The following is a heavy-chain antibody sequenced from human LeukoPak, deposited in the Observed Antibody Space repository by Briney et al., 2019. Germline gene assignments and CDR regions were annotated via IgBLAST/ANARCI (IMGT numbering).Heavy chain of an antibody. V-gene: IGHV3-23*01. Sequence: PGGSLRLSCAASGFTFSSYAMSWVRQAPGKGLEWVSAISGSGGSTYYADSVKGRFTTSRDNSMNTLYLQMNSLRAEDTAVYYCAKDLFGFGEAAEYYFDYWGQGTLVTVSS. CDR2: ISGSGGST. CDR3: AKDLFGFGEAAEYYFDY. CDR1: GFTFSSYA. J-gene: IGHJ4*02. D-gene: IGHD3-10*01.